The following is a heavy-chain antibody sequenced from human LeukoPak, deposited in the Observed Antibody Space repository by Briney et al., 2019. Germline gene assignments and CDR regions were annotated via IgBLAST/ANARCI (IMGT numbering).Heavy chain of an antibody. CDR1: GGSISSSSYY. CDR3: ARETLIGNYFDY. D-gene: IGHD1-14*01. CDR2: IYYSGST. V-gene: IGHV4-39*07. J-gene: IGHJ4*02. Sequence: SETLSLTCTVSGGSISSSSYYWGWIRQPPGKGLEWIGSIYYSGSTYYNPSLKSRVTISVDTSKNQFSLKLSSVTAADTAVYYCARETLIGNYFDYWGQGTLVTVSS.